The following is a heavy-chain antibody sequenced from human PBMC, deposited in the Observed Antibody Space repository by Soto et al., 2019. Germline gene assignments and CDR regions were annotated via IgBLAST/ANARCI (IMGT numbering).Heavy chain of an antibody. CDR2: IGGYGPTT. CDR1: GFSFGSYA. Sequence: EVQLLESGGGLVQPGGSLRLSCAASGFSFGSYAMTWVRQAPGKGLDWVSSIGGYGPTTHYAEFVQGRFIVSRDDSKKTMDLQMNSLRVEDTAVYYCVKGGPTVIYFDHWGQGNLVSVSS. CDR3: VKGGPTVIYFDH. J-gene: IGHJ4*02. V-gene: IGHV3-23*01. D-gene: IGHD4-17*01.